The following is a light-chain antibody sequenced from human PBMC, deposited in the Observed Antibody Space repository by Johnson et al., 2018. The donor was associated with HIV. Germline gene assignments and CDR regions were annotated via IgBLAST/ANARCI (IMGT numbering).Light chain of an antibody. J-gene: IGLJ1*01. CDR1: SSNIGNNY. Sequence: QSVLTQPPSVSAAPGQKVTISCSGSSSNIGNNYVSWYQQLPGTAPKLLIYENNKRPSGIPDRFSGSKSGTSATLGITGLQTGDEAYYYCGTWDSSLSAEVVGTGTKVTVL. V-gene: IGLV1-51*02. CDR3: GTWDSSLSAEV. CDR2: ENN.